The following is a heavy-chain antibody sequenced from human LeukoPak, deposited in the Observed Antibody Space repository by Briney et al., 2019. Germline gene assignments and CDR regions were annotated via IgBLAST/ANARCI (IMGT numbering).Heavy chain of an antibody. CDR1: GFTFSSYS. D-gene: IGHD3-10*01. CDR3: ARDQILWFGELFGWFDP. J-gene: IGHJ5*02. V-gene: IGHV3-48*02. CDR2: IRSSSSTI. Sequence: PGGSLRLSCAASGFTFSSYSMNWVRQAPWKGLEWVSYIRSSSSTIYYADSVKGRFTISRDNAKNSLYLQMNSLRDEDTAVYYCARDQILWFGELFGWFDPWGQGTLVTVSS.